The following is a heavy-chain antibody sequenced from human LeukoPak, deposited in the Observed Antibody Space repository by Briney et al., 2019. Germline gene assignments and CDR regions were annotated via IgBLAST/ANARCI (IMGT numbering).Heavy chain of an antibody. CDR1: GYTLTELS. D-gene: IGHD4-17*01. CDR3: AREGTGDYAHAFDI. J-gene: IGHJ3*02. V-gene: IGHV1-46*01. CDR2: INPSGGST. Sequence: GASVKVSCKVSGYTLTELSMHWVRQAPGQGLEWMGIINPSGGSTSYAQKFQGRVTMTRDTSTSTVYMELSSLRSEDTAVYYCAREGTGDYAHAFDIWGQGTMVTVSS.